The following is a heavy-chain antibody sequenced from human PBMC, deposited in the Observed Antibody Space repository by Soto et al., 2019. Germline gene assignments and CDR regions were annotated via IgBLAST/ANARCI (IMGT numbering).Heavy chain of an antibody. Sequence: SETLSLTCAVYGGSFSGYYWSWIRQPPGKGLEWIGEINHSGSTNYNPSLKSRVTISVDTSKNQFSLKLSSVTAADTAVYYCARRRYNDFWSGYNNWFDPWGQRTLVTVSS. D-gene: IGHD3-3*01. CDR2: INHSGST. J-gene: IGHJ5*02. V-gene: IGHV4-34*01. CDR1: GGSFSGYY. CDR3: ARRRYNDFWSGYNNWFDP.